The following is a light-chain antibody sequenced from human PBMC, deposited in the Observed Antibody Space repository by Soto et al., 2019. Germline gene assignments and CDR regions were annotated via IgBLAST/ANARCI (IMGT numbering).Light chain of an antibody. Sequence: IEMTQYPTTLSSSDGDRVTITCRASQRITNWLAWYQQKPGKAPKLLIYEASSLENGVPSRFSGSGSETEFTLTISSLQPDDFASYYCQQYKSFPLPFGGVTNV. V-gene: IGKV1-5*03. CDR1: QRITNW. J-gene: IGKJ4*01. CDR3: QQYKSFPLP. CDR2: EAS.